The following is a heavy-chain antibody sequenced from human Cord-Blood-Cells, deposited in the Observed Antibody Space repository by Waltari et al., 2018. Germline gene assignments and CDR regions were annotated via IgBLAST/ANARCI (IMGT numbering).Heavy chain of an antibody. CDR3: AKENPLYGDYRELDY. D-gene: IGHD4-17*01. CDR1: GFTFSSYG. CDR2: ISYDGSNK. Sequence: QGQLVESGGGVVKPARSLRLPCDAAGFTFSSYGLHWVGQPPGKGLEWVAVISYDGSNKYYADSVKGRFTISRDNSKNTLYLQMNSLRAEDTAVYYCAKENPLYGDYRELDYWGQGTLVTVSS. V-gene: IGHV3-30*18. J-gene: IGHJ4*02.